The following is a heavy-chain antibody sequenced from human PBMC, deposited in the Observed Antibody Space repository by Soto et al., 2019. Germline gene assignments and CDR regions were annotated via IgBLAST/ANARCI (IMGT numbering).Heavy chain of an antibody. D-gene: IGHD1-1*01. CDR3: ARRKERSGPHYFDY. CDR1: GYTFITYD. J-gene: IGHJ4*02. CDR2: MNPYNGNA. V-gene: IGHV1-8*01. Sequence: XSVKISCKASGYTFITYDINWVRQAPGQGLEWMGWMNPYNGNAGYAQKFQGRVTMTRNTSISTAYMELTSLKSNDTSVYFCARRKERSGPHYFDYWGQGTLVTVSS.